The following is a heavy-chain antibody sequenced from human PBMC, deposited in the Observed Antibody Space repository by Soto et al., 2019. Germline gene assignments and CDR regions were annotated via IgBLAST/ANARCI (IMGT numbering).Heavy chain of an antibody. J-gene: IGHJ1*01. CDR3: CHTSTNDGVDF. CDR1: GFDFSTYA. Sequence: VQLLESGGDLVQPGGSLRVSCAASGFDFSTYAMTWVRQTPGKGLEWVSSISGNGDTTYYADSLKGRFSISRDNFNNTLYLQMTNLRADDTAIYFCCHTSTNDGVDFWGQGTLVTVSS. V-gene: IGHV3-23*01. CDR2: ISGNGDTT. D-gene: IGHD3-16*01.